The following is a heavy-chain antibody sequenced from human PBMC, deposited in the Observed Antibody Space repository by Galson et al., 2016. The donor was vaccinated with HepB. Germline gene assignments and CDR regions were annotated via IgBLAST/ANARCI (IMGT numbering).Heavy chain of an antibody. J-gene: IGHJ6*02. CDR1: GYTFTKYW. CDR3: ARHKGCGDSSAETYFYNAMDV. V-gene: IGHV5-51*01. CDR2: IYPGDSDT. Sequence: QSGAEVKKPGESLKISCKGSGYTFTKYWIGWVRQRPGRGLEWRGTIYPGDSDTKYSPSLPGHVTISADESISTAYLQLSSLKASDTAIYYCARHKGCGDSSAETYFYNAMDVWGQGTTVTVSS. D-gene: IGHD4-17*01.